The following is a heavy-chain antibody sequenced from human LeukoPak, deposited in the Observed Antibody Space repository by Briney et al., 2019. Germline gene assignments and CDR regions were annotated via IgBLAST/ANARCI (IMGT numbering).Heavy chain of an antibody. V-gene: IGHV1-69*13. Sequence: ASVKVSCKASGGTFSSYAISWVRQAPGQGLEWMGGIIPIFGTANLAQKFQGRVTITADESTSTAYMALSSLTSRDTAVYYCARSPAAMTVGSWFDPWGQGTLVTVSS. CDR2: IIPIFGTA. J-gene: IGHJ5*02. D-gene: IGHD2-2*01. CDR1: GGTFSSYA. CDR3: ARSPAAMTVGSWFDP.